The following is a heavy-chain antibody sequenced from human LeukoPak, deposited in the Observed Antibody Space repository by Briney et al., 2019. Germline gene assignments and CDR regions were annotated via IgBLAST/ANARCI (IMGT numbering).Heavy chain of an antibody. D-gene: IGHD6-13*01. CDR1: GGSISSGDYY. Sequence: SETLSLTCTVSGGSISSGDYYWSWIRQPPGKGLEWIGYIYYSGSTYYNPSLKSRVTISVDTSKNQFSLKLSSVTAADTAVYYCARDRKQQLDPRLPYYFDYWGQGTLVTVSP. V-gene: IGHV4-30-4*01. CDR3: ARDRKQQLDPRLPYYFDY. J-gene: IGHJ4*02. CDR2: IYYSGST.